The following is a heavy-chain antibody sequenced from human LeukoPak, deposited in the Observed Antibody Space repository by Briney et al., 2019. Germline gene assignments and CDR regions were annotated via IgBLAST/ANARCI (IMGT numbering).Heavy chain of an antibody. CDR3: ARGSSPYCSAGNCYIDY. V-gene: IGHV1-18*04. J-gene: IGHJ4*02. Sequence: ASVKVSCRASGYTFTSYGISWVRQVPGRGLEWMGWISTYNDNTYSAQKFQGRVTMTTDTSTSTAYMEVRSLRSDDTAVYYCARGSSPYCSAGNCYIDYWGQGTLVTVSS. CDR1: GYTFTSYG. D-gene: IGHD2-15*01. CDR2: ISTYNDNT.